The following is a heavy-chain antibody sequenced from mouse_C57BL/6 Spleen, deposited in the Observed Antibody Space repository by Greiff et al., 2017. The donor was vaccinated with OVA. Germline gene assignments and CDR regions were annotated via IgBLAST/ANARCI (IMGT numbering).Heavy chain of an antibody. D-gene: IGHD4-1*01. V-gene: IGHV10-1*01. CDR2: IRSKSNNYAT. J-gene: IGHJ4*01. CDR3: VRPNWDCNAMDY. CDR1: GFSFNTYA. Sequence: DVQLVESGGGLVQPKGSLKLSCAASGFSFNTYAMNWVRQAPGKGLEWVARIRSKSNNYATYYADSVKDRFTISRDDSESMLYLQMNNLKTEDTAMYYCVRPNWDCNAMDYWGQGTSVTVSS.